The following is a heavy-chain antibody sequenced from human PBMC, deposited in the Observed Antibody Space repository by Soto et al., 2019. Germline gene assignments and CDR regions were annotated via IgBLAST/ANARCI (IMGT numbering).Heavy chain of an antibody. CDR3: ARDRVYSSSLYMDV. CDR1: GFTFSSYA. J-gene: IGHJ6*03. D-gene: IGHD6-6*01. V-gene: IGHV3-64*01. Sequence: EVQLVESGGGLVQPGGSLRLSCAASGFTFSSYAMHWVRQAPGKGLEYVSAISSNGGSTYYANSVKGRFTISRDNSTNTLYLQMGSLRAEDMAVYYCARDRVYSSSLYMDVWGKGTTVTVSS. CDR2: ISSNGGST.